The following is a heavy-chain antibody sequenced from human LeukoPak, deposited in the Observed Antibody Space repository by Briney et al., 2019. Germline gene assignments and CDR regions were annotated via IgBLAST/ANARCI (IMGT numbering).Heavy chain of an antibody. V-gene: IGHV3-74*01. CDR3: SDVSGSY. CDR1: GFTLSSYW. Sequence: GGSLRLSCAASGFTLSSYWMHWVRQAPGKGLVWVSRINSDGSITSYADSVKGRFTISGDNAKNTLFLQMNSLRAEDTAVYYCSDVSGSYWGQGTLVTVSS. J-gene: IGHJ4*02. D-gene: IGHD3-10*01. CDR2: INSDGSIT.